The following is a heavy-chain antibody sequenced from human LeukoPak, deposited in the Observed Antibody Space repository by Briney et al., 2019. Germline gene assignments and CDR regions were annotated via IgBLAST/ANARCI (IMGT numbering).Heavy chain of an antibody. D-gene: IGHD1-26*01. J-gene: IGHJ4*02. V-gene: IGHV1-69*13. Sequence: RASVKVSCKASGGTFSSYAISWVRQAPGQGLEWMGGIIPIFGTANYAQKFQGRVTITADESTSTAYMELSSLRSEDTAVYYCARDLSGSYHYFDYWGQGTLSPSPQ. CDR1: GGTFSSYA. CDR3: ARDLSGSYHYFDY. CDR2: IIPIFGTA.